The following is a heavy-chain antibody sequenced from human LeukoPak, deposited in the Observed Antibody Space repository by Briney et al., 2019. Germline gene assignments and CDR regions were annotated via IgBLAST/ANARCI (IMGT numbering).Heavy chain of an antibody. CDR3: ASPKIAMSEYFQH. D-gene: IGHD2-21*01. Sequence: SETLSLTRSVSGGSISSSSSYWGWIRQSPGKGLEWIGSLHYGGSTYYNPSLESRVTISVDTSKNQFSLKLSSVTAADTAVYYCASPKIAMSEYFQHWGQGTLVTVSS. J-gene: IGHJ1*01. CDR1: GGSISSSSSY. V-gene: IGHV4-39*07. CDR2: LHYGGST.